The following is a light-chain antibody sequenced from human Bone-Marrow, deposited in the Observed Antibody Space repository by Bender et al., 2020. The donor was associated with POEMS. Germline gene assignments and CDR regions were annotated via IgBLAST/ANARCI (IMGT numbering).Light chain of an antibody. CDR2: KNN. CDR3: AVWDDSLNGWV. J-gene: IGLJ3*02. CDR1: SSNIGAHA. V-gene: IGLV1-44*01. Sequence: QSVLTQPPSASGTPGQRVTISCSGGSSNIGAHAVNWYQHLPGTAPKLLIYKNNQRPSGVPDRVSGSRSGTSASLAISGLQSEDEADYYCAVWDDSLNGWVFGGGTKLTVL.